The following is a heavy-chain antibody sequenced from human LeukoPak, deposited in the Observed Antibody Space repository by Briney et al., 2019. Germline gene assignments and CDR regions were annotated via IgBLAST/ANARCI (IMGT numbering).Heavy chain of an antibody. V-gene: IGHV3-53*01. CDR3: ARDTIFGVVKMGSDV. J-gene: IGHJ6*04. D-gene: IGHD3-3*01. CDR1: GFTVSSNY. Sequence: GGSLRLSCAASGFTVSSNYMSWVRQAPGKGLEWVSVIYSGGSTYYADSVKGRFTISRDNSKNTLYLQMYSLRAEGTAVYYCARDTIFGVVKMGSDVWGKGTTVTVSS. CDR2: IYSGGST.